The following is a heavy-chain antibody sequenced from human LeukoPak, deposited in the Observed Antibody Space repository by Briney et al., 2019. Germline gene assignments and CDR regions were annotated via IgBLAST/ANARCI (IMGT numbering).Heavy chain of an antibody. V-gene: IGHV3-30*02. Sequence: PGGSLRLSCTASGFTFGTYGMHWVRQAPGKGLEWVAFIRYDGSNKYYADSVKGRFTISRDNSKNTLYLQMNSLRAEDTAVYYCAKPCSSTSCTEYYFDSWGQGTLVTVSS. J-gene: IGHJ4*02. D-gene: IGHD2-2*01. CDR1: GFTFGTYG. CDR3: AKPCSSTSCTEYYFDS. CDR2: IRYDGSNK.